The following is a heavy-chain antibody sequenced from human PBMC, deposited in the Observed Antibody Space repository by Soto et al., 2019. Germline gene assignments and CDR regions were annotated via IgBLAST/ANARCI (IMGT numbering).Heavy chain of an antibody. CDR3: ARGAYGYDYFDY. D-gene: IGHD5-18*01. CDR1: GFSLSDYW. J-gene: IGHJ4*02. V-gene: IGHV3-74*01. Sequence: EVQLVESGGGLVQPGGSLRLSCAASGFSLSDYWMHWVRQAPGEGLVWLSRITRDGSSTNYADSVKGRFTISRDNAKNRLYLRMNSLGGEDPAVYYCARGAYGYDYFDYWGQGTLVSVSS. CDR2: ITRDGSST.